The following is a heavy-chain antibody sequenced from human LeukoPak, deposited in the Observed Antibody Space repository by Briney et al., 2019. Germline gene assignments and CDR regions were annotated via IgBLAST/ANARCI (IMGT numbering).Heavy chain of an antibody. V-gene: IGHV3-7*03. CDR1: EFTFNRYW. J-gene: IGHJ4*02. Sequence: QPGGSLRLSCAASEFTFNRYWMSWVRQAPGKGVGWVSNIKKDGGEKYYVDSVKGRFTISRENAKNSVHLQMNSLRAEDTAVYYCARGLAAPDYWGQGTLVTVSS. CDR2: IKKDGGEK. D-gene: IGHD6-13*01. CDR3: ARGLAAPDY.